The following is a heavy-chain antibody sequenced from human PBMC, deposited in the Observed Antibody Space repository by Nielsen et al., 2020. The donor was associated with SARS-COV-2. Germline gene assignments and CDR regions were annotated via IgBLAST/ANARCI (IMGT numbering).Heavy chain of an antibody. CDR3: ATTTLPVDIVATVNYYYYYGMDV. D-gene: IGHD5-12*01. V-gene: IGHV4-39*07. CDR2: IYYSGST. Sequence: WIRQPPGKGLEWIGSIYYSGSTYYNPSLKSRVTISVDTSKNQFSLKLSSVTAADTAVYYCATTTLPVDIVATVNYYYYYGMDVWGQGTTVTVSS. J-gene: IGHJ6*02.